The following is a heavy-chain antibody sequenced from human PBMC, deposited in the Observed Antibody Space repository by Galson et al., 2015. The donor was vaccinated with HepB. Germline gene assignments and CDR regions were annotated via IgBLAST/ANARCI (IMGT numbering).Heavy chain of an antibody. CDR2: MNPNSGNT. D-gene: IGHD6-19*01. CDR1: GYTFTSYD. J-gene: IGHJ4*02. Sequence: SVKVSCKASGYTFTSYDINWVRQAAGQGLEWMGWMNPNSGNTGYAQKFQGRVTMTRNTSTSTAYMELSSLRSEDTAVYFCARAPAWGYSGGWYGLDHWGQGTLVTVSS. CDR3: ARAPAWGYSGGWYGLDH. V-gene: IGHV1-8*01.